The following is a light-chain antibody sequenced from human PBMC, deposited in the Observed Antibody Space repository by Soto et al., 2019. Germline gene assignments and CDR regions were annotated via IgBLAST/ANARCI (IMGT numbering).Light chain of an antibody. V-gene: IGKV1-27*01. CDR1: QDISNY. CDR3: QKHDGVPLT. CDR2: TSS. Sequence: DIQMTQSPSSLSASVGDRVTITCRASQDISNYLSWYQQKPGKLPKLLIYTSSTLQSGVPSRFSGSGSGTDFTLTISSLQPEDVATYYCQKHDGVPLTFGGGTKVEIK. J-gene: IGKJ4*01.